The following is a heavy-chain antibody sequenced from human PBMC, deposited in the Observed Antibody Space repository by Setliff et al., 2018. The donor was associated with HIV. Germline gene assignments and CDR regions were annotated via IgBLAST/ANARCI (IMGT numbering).Heavy chain of an antibody. V-gene: IGHV4-34*01. CDR1: GGSFSGYY. Sequence: PSETLSLTCAVYGGSFSGYYWSWIHQPPGKGLEWIGEIDHSGSTNYNASLKSRVTVSIDTSKNQFSLRLSSMTAADTAVYYCARGRDYVLGNYHYTGGGAFDVWGQGTTVTVSS. CDR3: ARGRDYVLGNYHYTGGGAFDV. D-gene: IGHD3-16*02. CDR2: IDHSGST. J-gene: IGHJ3*01.